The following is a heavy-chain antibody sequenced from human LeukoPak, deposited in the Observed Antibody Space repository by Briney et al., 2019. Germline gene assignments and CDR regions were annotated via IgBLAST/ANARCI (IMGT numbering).Heavy chain of an antibody. CDR2: IYYSGST. Sequence: SETLSLTCTVSGASISSGGYYWSWIRQHPGKGLEWIGYIYYSGSTYYNPSLKSRVTISVDTSKNQFSLKLSSVTAADTAVYYCARRVYAMSYYYYMDVWGKGTTVTVSS. D-gene: IGHD2-8*01. CDR1: GASISSGGYY. J-gene: IGHJ6*03. CDR3: ARRVYAMSYYYYMDV. V-gene: IGHV4-31*03.